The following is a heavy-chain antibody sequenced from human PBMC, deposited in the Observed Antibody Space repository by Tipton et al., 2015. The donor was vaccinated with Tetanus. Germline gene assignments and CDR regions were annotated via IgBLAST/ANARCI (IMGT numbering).Heavy chain of an antibody. Sequence: QSGPEVKKPGASVKLSCKASGYTFTSYYMHWVRQAPGQGLEWMGIMHPGGGSTTYAQKFQGRVTMTRDTSTSTVYMELSSLRSDDTAVYFCARLVKQWLIPEDYWGQGTLVTVSS. D-gene: IGHD6-19*01. CDR2: MHPGGGST. V-gene: IGHV1-46*01. CDR3: ARLVKQWLIPEDY. CDR1: GYTFTSYY. J-gene: IGHJ4*02.